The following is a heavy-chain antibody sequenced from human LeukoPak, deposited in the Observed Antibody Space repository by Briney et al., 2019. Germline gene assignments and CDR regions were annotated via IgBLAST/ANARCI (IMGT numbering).Heavy chain of an antibody. D-gene: IGHD2-8*01. CDR1: GYTFTSYA. J-gene: IGHJ6*03. CDR2: INTNTGNP. V-gene: IGHV7-4-1*02. CDR3: AREMAGSGYYMDV. Sequence: GASVKVSCKASGYTFTSYAMNWVRQAPGQGLEWMGWINTNTGNPTYAQGFTGRFVFSLDTSVSTAYLQISCLKAEDTAVYYCAREMAGSGYYMDVWGKGTTVTVSS.